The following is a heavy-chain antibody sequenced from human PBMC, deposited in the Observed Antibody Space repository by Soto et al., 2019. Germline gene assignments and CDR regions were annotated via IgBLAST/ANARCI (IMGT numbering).Heavy chain of an antibody. CDR1: RFTFSLDD. J-gene: IGHJ6*02. CDR3: VREWVDTYGIHPPLGLDV. Sequence: PGGSLILSWVASRFTFSLDDLHWVRQATGKGLEWVSAIGIGGETYYSGSVKGRFTISRENAKNSLYLQMNSLRVEDTAIYYCVREWVDTYGIHPPLGLDVWGQGTTVTVSS. D-gene: IGHD5-18*01. V-gene: IGHV3-13*01. CDR2: IGIGGET.